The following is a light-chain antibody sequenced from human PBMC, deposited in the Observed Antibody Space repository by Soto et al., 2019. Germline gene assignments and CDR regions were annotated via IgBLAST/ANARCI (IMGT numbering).Light chain of an antibody. J-gene: IGKJ5*01. CDR3: QQLFDSPIT. CDR2: AAS. V-gene: IGKV1-9*01. CDR1: QVISTS. Sequence: DIQLTQSPSFLSPSIAESVTITCRASQVISTSLAWYQVKPGKAPKPLIYAASTLESGVPSRFSATVSGKEFSLTITSLQPEDFATYYCQQLFDSPITFGQGTRLEI.